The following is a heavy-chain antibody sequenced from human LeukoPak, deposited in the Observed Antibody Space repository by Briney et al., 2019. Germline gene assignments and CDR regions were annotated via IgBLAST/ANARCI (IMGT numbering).Heavy chain of an antibody. CDR3: ASVDTTMVTFDY. CDR1: GASVSGGRYY. Sequence: SETLSLTCTVSGASVSGGRYYWSRIRQHPGKGLEWIGFTSYSGGAFYNPSLMSRIIMSVDRSQNQFSLKLNAVTAADTAVYYCASVDTTMVTFDYWGQGTLVTVSS. D-gene: IGHD5-18*01. V-gene: IGHV4-31*03. CDR2: TSYSGGA. J-gene: IGHJ4*02.